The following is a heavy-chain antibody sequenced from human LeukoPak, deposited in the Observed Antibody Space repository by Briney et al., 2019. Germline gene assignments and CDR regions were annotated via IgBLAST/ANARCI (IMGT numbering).Heavy chain of an antibody. Sequence: ASVTVSCTASGYTFTSYYMHWVRQAPGQGLEWMGIINPSGGSTSYAQKFQGRVTMTRDTSTSTVYMELSSLRSEDTAVYYCGTSYGDYVFNYWGQGTLVTVSS. CDR2: INPSGGST. J-gene: IGHJ4*02. CDR3: GTSYGDYVFNY. V-gene: IGHV1-46*01. D-gene: IGHD4-17*01. CDR1: GYTFTSYY.